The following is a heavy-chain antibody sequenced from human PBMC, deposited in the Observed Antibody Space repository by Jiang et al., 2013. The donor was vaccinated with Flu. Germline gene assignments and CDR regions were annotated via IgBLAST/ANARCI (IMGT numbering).Heavy chain of an antibody. J-gene: IGHJ4*02. CDR1: GGSIRSFY. CDR3: VRLKEGRSSWAHFDY. Sequence: TCTVSGGSIRSFYWSWIRQPPGKGLEWIGNMYDSGSSHNIPSLESRVTISIDTSKNQFSLKLSSVTAADTAVYYCVRLKEGRSSWAHFDYWGQGTLVTVSS. CDR2: MYDSGSS. D-gene: IGHD6-13*01. V-gene: IGHV4-59*08.